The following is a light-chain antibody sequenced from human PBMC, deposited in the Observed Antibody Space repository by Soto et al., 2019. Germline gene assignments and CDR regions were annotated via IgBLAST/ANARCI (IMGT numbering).Light chain of an antibody. CDR2: EVN. CDR3: SSYTTSTTPVL. Sequence: QSALTQPASVSGSPGQSITISCTGTSSDVGGYKYVSWYQQHPGKAPKLMIYEVNNRPSGVSNRFSGSKSGNTASLTISGLQAEDEADYYCSSYTTSTTPVLFGGGTKLTVL. J-gene: IGLJ2*01. V-gene: IGLV2-14*01. CDR1: SSDVGGYKY.